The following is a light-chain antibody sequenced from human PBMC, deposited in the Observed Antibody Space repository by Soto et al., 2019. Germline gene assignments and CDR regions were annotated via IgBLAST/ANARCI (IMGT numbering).Light chain of an antibody. CDR3: TSYASGSSHVV. CDR2: DVN. Sequence: QSALTQPASVSGSPGQSITLCCTGTSSDIGGYDYVSWYQRHPGKAPKLIIYDVNNRPSGVSNRFSGSKSGNTASLTISGLQAEDEADYYCTSYASGSSHVVFGGGTKLTVL. J-gene: IGLJ2*01. V-gene: IGLV2-14*01. CDR1: SSDIGGYDY.